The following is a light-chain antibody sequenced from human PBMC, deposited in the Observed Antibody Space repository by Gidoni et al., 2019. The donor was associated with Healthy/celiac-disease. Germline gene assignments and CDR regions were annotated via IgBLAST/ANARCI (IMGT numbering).Light chain of an antibody. V-gene: IGKV3-15*01. Sequence: DIGMTQSPATLSVSPGERATLSCRASQSVSSNLAWYQQKPGQAPRLLIYGASTRATGIPARFSGSGSGTEFTLTISSLQSEDFAVYYCQQYNNWPCSFGQGTKLEIK. J-gene: IGKJ2*04. CDR1: QSVSSN. CDR2: GAS. CDR3: QQYNNWPCS.